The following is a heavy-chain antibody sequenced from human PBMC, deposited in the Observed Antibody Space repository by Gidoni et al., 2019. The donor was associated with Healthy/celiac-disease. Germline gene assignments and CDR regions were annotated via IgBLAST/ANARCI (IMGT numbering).Heavy chain of an antibody. CDR3: ARGRLGYYGSGSSVGLGY. J-gene: IGHJ4*02. CDR2: INHSGST. D-gene: IGHD3-10*01. V-gene: IGHV4-34*01. Sequence: QVQLQQWGAGLLKPSETLSLTCAVYGGSSSGYYWSWSRQPPGKGLEWIGEINHSGSTNYNPSLKSRVTISVDTSKNQFSLKLSSVTAADTAVYYCARGRLGYYGSGSSVGLGYWGQGTLVTVSS. CDR1: GGSSSGYY.